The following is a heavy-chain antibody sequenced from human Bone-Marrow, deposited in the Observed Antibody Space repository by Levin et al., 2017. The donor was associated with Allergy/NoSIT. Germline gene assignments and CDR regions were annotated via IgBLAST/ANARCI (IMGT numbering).Heavy chain of an antibody. D-gene: IGHD6-13*01. Sequence: PGGSLRLSCAASGFTFSSYWMSWVRQAPGKGLEWVANIKQDGSEKYYVDSVKGRFTISRDNAKNSLYLQMNSLRAEDTAVYYCARTRQQLMDYYYYYGMDVWGQGTTVTVSS. CDR3: ARTRQQLMDYYYYYGMDV. CDR1: GFTFSSYW. V-gene: IGHV3-7*01. CDR2: IKQDGSEK. J-gene: IGHJ6*02.